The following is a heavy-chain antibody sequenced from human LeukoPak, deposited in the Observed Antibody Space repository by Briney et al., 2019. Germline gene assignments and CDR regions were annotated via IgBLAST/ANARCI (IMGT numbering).Heavy chain of an antibody. CDR1: GGSFSGYY. CDR3: ARFVLAIVVVPAATWHYYYYMDV. Sequence: SETLSLTCTVSGGSFSGYYWSWIRQPPGKGLEWIGEINHSGSTNYNPSLKSRVTISVDTSKNQFSLKLSSVTAADTAVYYCARFVLAIVVVPAATWHYYYYMDVWGKGTTVTISS. D-gene: IGHD2-2*03. CDR2: INHSGST. V-gene: IGHV4-34*01. J-gene: IGHJ6*03.